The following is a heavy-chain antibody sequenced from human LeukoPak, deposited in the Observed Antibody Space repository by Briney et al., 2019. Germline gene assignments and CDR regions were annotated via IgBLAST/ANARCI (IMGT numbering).Heavy chain of an antibody. J-gene: IGHJ2*01. V-gene: IGHV3-23*01. CDR3: ARTLRSGNWYFDL. D-gene: IGHD2-15*01. Sequence: VGSLRLSCAASGFTFGVYAMSWVRQAPGKGLEWVSLISVSGTTTNYADSVKGRLTVSRDNLKDTLHLQMNGLRVEDTAVYYCARTLRSGNWYFDLWGRGTLVTVSS. CDR1: GFTFGVYA. CDR2: ISVSGTTT.